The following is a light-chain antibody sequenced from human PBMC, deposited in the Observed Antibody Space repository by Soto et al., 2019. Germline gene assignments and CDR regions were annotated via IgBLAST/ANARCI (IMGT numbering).Light chain of an antibody. V-gene: IGKV3-15*01. CDR1: QSVSSN. Sequence: EIVMTQSPATLSVSPGERATLSCRASQSVSSNLAWYRQKPGQAPRLLIYGASTRATGIPARFSGSGSGTEFTLTISSLQSEDFAVYYCQQYNNWPHTFGQGTKVEIK. CDR3: QQYNNWPHT. J-gene: IGKJ1*01. CDR2: GAS.